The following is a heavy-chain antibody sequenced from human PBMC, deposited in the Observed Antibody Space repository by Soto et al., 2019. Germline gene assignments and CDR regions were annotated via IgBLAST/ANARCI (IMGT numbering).Heavy chain of an antibody. CDR3: ARVTLYGDYDAWYVDL. CDR2: IYYSGRT. D-gene: IGHD4-17*01. CDR1: GGSISSYY. J-gene: IGHJ2*01. Sequence: QVQLQESGPGLVKPSETLSLTCTVSGGSISSYYWSWIRQPPGKGLEWIGYIYYSGRTNYTPSLKSRVTVSVDTSTNQFSLKLSSVTAADTAVYYCARVTLYGDYDAWYVDLWGRGTLVTVSS. V-gene: IGHV4-59*01.